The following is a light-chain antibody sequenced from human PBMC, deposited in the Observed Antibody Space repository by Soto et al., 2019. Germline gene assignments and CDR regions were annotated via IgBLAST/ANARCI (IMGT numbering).Light chain of an antibody. J-gene: IGKJ2*01. Sequence: EIVLTQSPGTLSLSPGERATLSCRASQSITSNFLAWYQQKPGQAPRLLIYGASSRATGIPDRFSGSGSERDFTLTINRLEPEDFAVYVCQQYGRSPLMYTFGQGTKVDIK. CDR2: GAS. CDR1: QSITSNF. V-gene: IGKV3-20*01. CDR3: QQYGRSPLMYT.